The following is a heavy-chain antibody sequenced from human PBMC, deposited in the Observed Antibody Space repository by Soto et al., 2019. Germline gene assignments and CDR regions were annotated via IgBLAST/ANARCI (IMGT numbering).Heavy chain of an antibody. J-gene: IGHJ4*02. CDR2: IWYDGSNK. CDR3: ARARGYSYGPFDD. Sequence: GGSLRLSCAASGFTFSSYGMHWVRQAPGKGLEWVAVIWYDGSNKYYADSVKGRFTISRDNSKNTLYLQMNSLRAEDTAVYYCARARGYSYGPFDDWGQGTLVTVSS. D-gene: IGHD5-18*01. CDR1: GFTFSSYG. V-gene: IGHV3-33*01.